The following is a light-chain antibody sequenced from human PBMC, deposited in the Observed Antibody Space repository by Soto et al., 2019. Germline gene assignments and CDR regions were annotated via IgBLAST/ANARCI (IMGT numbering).Light chain of an antibody. CDR2: AAS. J-gene: IGKJ4*01. CDR1: QRISNF. Sequence: DIQLTQSPSFLSASEGDRVTITCRASQRISNFLAWYQQKPGKAPKLLIYAASTLQSGVPSRFSGSGSGTEFTLTISSLQPEDFATYYCQQLQSYPLTFGGGSKV. CDR3: QQLQSYPLT. V-gene: IGKV1-9*01.